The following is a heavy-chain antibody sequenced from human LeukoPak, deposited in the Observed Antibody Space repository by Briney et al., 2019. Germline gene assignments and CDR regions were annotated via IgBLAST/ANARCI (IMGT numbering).Heavy chain of an antibody. J-gene: IGHJ4*02. CDR3: ARAVGYYDSSEFDY. V-gene: IGHV1-2*06. Sequence: ASVKVSRKASGYTFTGYYMHWVRQAPGQGLEWMGRINPNSGGTNYAQKFQGRVTMTRDTSISTAYMELSRLRSDDTAVYYCARAVGYYDSSEFDYWGQGTLVTVSS. CDR1: GYTFTGYY. D-gene: IGHD3-22*01. CDR2: INPNSGGT.